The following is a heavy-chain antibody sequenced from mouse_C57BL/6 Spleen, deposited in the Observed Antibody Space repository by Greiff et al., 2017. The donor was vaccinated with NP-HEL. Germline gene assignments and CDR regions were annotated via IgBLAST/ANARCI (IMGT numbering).Heavy chain of an antibody. CDR2: INPNNGGT. Sequence: VQLQQSGPELVKPGASVKISCKASGYTFTDYYMNWVKQSHGKSLEWIGDINPNNGGTSYNQKFKGKATLTVDKSSSTAYMELRSLTSEDSAVYYCAKDYDVGDYAMDYWGQGTSVTVSS. CDR3: AKDYDVGDYAMDY. V-gene: IGHV1-26*01. D-gene: IGHD2-4*01. CDR1: GYTFTDYY. J-gene: IGHJ4*01.